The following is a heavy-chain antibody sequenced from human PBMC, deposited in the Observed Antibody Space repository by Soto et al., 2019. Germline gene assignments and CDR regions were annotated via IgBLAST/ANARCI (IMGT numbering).Heavy chain of an antibody. V-gene: IGHV4-31*03. J-gene: IGHJ5*02. CDR1: GGSISSVGYY. CDR3: ARERAGEAARILINWFDX. CDR2: IYYSGST. D-gene: IGHD6-6*01. Sequence: SDTLSLTFTVSGGSISSVGYYWSWIRQHPGKGVEWIGYIYYSGSTYYNPSLKSRVTISVDTSKNQFSLKLSSVTAADTAFYYCARERAGEAARILINWFDXWGQGTIVTVSX.